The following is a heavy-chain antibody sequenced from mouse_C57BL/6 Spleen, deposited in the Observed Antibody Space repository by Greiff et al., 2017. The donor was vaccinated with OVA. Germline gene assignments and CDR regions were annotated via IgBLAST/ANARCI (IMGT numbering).Heavy chain of an antibody. CDR3: GRRGAAVVGGYLDD. CDR2: IYPRSGNT. V-gene: IGHV1-81*01. CDR1: GYTFTSYG. D-gene: IGHD1-1*01. Sequence: QVQLQQSGAELARPGASVKLSCKASGYTFTSYGISWVKQSTGQGLEWIGEIYPRSGNTYYNEKFKGKATLTADKSSSTAYMVLRSLTSEDSAVDYCGRRGAAVVGGYLDDWGKGTTVTVSS. J-gene: IGHJ1*03.